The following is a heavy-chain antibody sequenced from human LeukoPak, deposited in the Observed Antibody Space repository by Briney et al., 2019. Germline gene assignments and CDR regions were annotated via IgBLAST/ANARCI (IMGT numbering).Heavy chain of an antibody. CDR2: IYYSGST. Sequence: SETLSLTCTVSGGSISSSSYYWGWIRQPPGKGLEWIGSIYYSGSTYYNPSLKSRVTISVDTSKNRFSLKLSSVTAADTAVCYCVYGSEIFDPWGQGTLVTVSS. CDR3: VYGSEIFDP. CDR1: GGSISSSSYY. D-gene: IGHD3-10*01. J-gene: IGHJ5*02. V-gene: IGHV4-39*01.